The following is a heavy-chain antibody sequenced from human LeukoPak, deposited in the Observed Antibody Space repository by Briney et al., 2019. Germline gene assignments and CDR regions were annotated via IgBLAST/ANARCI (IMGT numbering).Heavy chain of an antibody. CDR3: AKDLAIVVVTALTD. CDR2: ITTSSSYM. V-gene: IGHV3-21*01. J-gene: IGHJ4*02. D-gene: IGHD2-21*02. Sequence: GGSLRLSCAASGFTFSTYNMNWVRRTPGKGLEWVSSITTSSSYMFYADSVRGRFTISRDNSKNTLYLQMNSLRAEDTAVYYCAKDLAIVVVTALTDWGQGTLVTVSS. CDR1: GFTFSTYN.